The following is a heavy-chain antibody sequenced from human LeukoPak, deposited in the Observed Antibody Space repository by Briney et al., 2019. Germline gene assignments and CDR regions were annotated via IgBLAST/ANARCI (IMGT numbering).Heavy chain of an antibody. D-gene: IGHD2-2*03. Sequence: GKSLKISCKGSGYSFPTYWIAWMRQMPGKGQEWMGIIYPDECNIRYSPSFQGQVTISADKSISTAYLQWSSLKASDTAMYYCARPPSRGYSSSFEYWGQGTLVTVSS. V-gene: IGHV5-51*01. CDR3: ARPPSRGYSSSFEY. CDR2: IYPDECNI. J-gene: IGHJ4*02. CDR1: GYSFPTYW.